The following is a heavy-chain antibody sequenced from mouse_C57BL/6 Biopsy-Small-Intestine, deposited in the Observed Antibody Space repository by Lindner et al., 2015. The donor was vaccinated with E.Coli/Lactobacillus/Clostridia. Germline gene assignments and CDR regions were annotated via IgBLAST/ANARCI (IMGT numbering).Heavy chain of an antibody. V-gene: IGHV1-83*01. CDR2: IYPRSGNT. J-gene: IGHJ2*01. CDR3: ARSYYGSSYFDY. CDR1: GFNIKDDY. Sequence: VQLQESGAELVRPGASVKLSRTASGFNIKDDYMHWVKQRTGQGLEWIGEIYPRSGNTYYNEKFKGKATLTSDTSSSTAYMQLSSLTYEDSAVYYCARSYYGSSYFDYWGQGTTLTVSS. D-gene: IGHD1-1*01.